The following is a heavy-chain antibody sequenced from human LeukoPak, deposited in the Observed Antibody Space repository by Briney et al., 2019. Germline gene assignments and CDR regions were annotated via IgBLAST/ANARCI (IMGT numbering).Heavy chain of an antibody. CDR2: ISVRGSTI. Sequence: PGGSLRLSCAASGFTFSSYSMNWVRQAPGKGLEWVSYISVRGSTIYYADSVKGRFTISRDNAKDSLYLQVNSLRAEDTALYYCAKDREYYDSSGYWDYWGQGTLVTVSS. CDR3: AKDREYYDSSGYWDY. V-gene: IGHV3-48*04. CDR1: GFTFSSYS. D-gene: IGHD3-22*01. J-gene: IGHJ4*02.